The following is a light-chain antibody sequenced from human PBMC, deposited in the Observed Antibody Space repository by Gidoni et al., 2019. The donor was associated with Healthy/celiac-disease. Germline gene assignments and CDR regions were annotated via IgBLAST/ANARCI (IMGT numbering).Light chain of an antibody. CDR2: DAS. CDR1: QSVSSS. Sequence: EIVLTQSPATLSLSPGERAKLSCRASQSVSSSLAWYQQKPGQAPRLLIYDASNRATGIPTRFSGSGSGTDFTLTISSLEPEDFAVYYCQQRSNWPPYTCGQGTKLEIK. J-gene: IGKJ2*01. V-gene: IGKV3-11*01. CDR3: QQRSNWPPYT.